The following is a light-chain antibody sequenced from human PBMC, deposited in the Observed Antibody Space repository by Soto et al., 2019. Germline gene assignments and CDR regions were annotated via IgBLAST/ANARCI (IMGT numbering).Light chain of an antibody. J-gene: IGKJ5*01. CDR2: DAS. Sequence: EIAVKHAPFTLSSSQTYRATFSYLTIQSVNSNYLAWYQQKPGQAPRLLIYDASNRATGIQARFSGSGSGTDFTLTISSLEPEDFAIYYCQQRSNGHTLRFGEGTLLEI. V-gene: IGKV3D-20*02. CDR1: QSVNSNY. CDR3: QQRSNGHTLR.